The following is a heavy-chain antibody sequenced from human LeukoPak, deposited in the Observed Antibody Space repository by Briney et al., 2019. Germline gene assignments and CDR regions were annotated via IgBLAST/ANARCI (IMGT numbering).Heavy chain of an antibody. CDR2: IYYSGGT. J-gene: IGHJ4*02. CDR1: GGSISSSSYY. V-gene: IGHV4-39*07. D-gene: IGHD3-22*01. CDR3: ARGYYDSSGYYYRSGLFDY. Sequence: PSETLSLTCTVSGGSISSSSYYWGWIRQPPGKGLEWIGSIYYSGGTYYNPSLKSRVTISVDTSKNQFSLKLSSVTAADTAVYYCARGYYDSSGYYYRSGLFDYWGQGTLVTVSS.